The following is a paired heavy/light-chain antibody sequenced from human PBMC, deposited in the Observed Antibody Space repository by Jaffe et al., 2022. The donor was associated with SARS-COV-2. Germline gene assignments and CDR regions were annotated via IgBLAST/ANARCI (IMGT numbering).Heavy chain of an antibody. V-gene: IGHV3-11*01. CDR3: ARDVRYIVAAD. CDR2: ISSDANTR. CDR1: GFTFSDHY. Sequence: QVQLVESGGGLVKPGGSLRLSCVVSGFTFSDHYMSWIRQAPGKGLEFISYISSDANTRHYTDSVKGRFTISRDNTENTLYLQMNSLRVEDTALYYCARDVRYIVAADWGPGTLVTVAS. J-gene: IGHJ4*02. D-gene: IGHD5-12*01.
Light chain of an antibody. Sequence: EIVLTQSPATLSLSPGERATLSCRASQSVSSHLAWYQQKLGQAPRLLLYGTSKRATGIPARFSGSGSGTDFTLTISSLEPEDFALYYCQQRSNWPFTFGPGTKVDIK. CDR3: QQRSNWPFT. V-gene: IGKV3-11*01. CDR1: QSVSSH. J-gene: IGKJ3*01. CDR2: GTS.